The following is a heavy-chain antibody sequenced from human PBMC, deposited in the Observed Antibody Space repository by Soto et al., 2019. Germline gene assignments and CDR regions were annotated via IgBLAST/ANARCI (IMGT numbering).Heavy chain of an antibody. CDR1: GFTFSSYA. D-gene: IGHD6-13*01. CDR3: AKGRRSSSWYGWFDP. Sequence: EVQLLESGGGLVQPGGSLRLSCAASGFTFSSYAMSWVRQAPGKGLEWVSAISGSGGSTYYADSVKGRFTSSRDNSKSTLYLQMSSLRAEDTAVYYCAKGRRSSSWYGWFDPWGQGTLVTVSS. J-gene: IGHJ5*02. V-gene: IGHV3-23*01. CDR2: ISGSGGST.